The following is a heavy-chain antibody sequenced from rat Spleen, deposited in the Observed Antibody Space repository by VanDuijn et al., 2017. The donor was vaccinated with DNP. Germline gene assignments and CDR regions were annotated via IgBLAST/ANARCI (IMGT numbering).Heavy chain of an antibody. J-gene: IGHJ4*01. CDR2: ISYDGVSI. V-gene: IGHV5-20*01. CDR1: GFTFSDYA. CDR3: TWGAADA. Sequence: EVQLVETGGGLIQPGRSLNLSCVASGFTFSDYAMAWVRQAPKGGLEWVASISYDGVSIHYRDSVKGRFTISRDNAKSSLYLQMDSLRSEDTATYYCTWGAADAWGQGTSVTVSS. D-gene: IGHD1-2*01.